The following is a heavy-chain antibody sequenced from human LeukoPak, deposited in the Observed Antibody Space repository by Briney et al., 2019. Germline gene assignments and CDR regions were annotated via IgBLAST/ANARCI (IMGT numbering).Heavy chain of an antibody. CDR3: ARDPYDYSNYGPTNWFDP. Sequence: GGSLRLSCAASGFTFSSYSMNWVRQAPGKGLEWVSSISSSSSYIYYADSVKGRFTISRDNAKNSLYLQMNSLRAEDTAVYYCARDPYDYSNYGPTNWFDPWGQGTLVTVSS. D-gene: IGHD4-11*01. CDR2: ISSSSSYI. CDR1: GFTFSSYS. J-gene: IGHJ5*02. V-gene: IGHV3-21*01.